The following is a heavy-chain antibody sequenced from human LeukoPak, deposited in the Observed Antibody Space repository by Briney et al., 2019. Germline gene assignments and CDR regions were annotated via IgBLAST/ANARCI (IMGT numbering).Heavy chain of an antibody. D-gene: IGHD3-22*01. J-gene: IGHJ4*02. Sequence: GGSLRLSCAASGFTFSIYSMIWVRQAPGKGLEWVSSTTSRSTYIHYADSVKGRFTISRDNAKNSLYLQLNSLRPEDTAVYYCARVREGSNYDSSGSPYDYWGQGTLLTVSS. V-gene: IGHV3-21*01. CDR3: ARVREGSNYDSSGSPYDY. CDR1: GFTFSIYS. CDR2: TTSRSTYI.